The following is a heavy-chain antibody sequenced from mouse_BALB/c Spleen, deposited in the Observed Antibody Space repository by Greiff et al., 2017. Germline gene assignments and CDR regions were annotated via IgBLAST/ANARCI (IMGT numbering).Heavy chain of an antibody. V-gene: IGHV1-69*02. J-gene: IGHJ4*01. CDR3: ARLRRNYAMDY. Sequence: QVQLQQPGAELVKPGASVKLSCKASGYTFTSYWMHWVKQRPGQGLEWIGEIDPSDSYTNYNQKFKGKATLTVDKSSSTAYMQLSSLTSEDSAVYYCARLRRNYAMDYWGQGTSVTVSS. D-gene: IGHD2-12*01. CDR1: GYTFTSYW. CDR2: IDPSDSYT.